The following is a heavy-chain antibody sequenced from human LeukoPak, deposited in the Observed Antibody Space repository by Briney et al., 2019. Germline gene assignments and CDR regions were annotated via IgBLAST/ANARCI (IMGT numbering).Heavy chain of an antibody. CDR2: IYYSGST. D-gene: IGHD6-19*01. Sequence: TSETLSLTCTVSGGSINSYCWSWIRQPPGKGLGWIGYIYYSGSTNYNPSLKSRVTISVDTSKNQFSLKLSSVTAADTAVCYCARKSSSGWYFDYWGQGTLVTVSS. J-gene: IGHJ4*02. V-gene: IGHV4-59*01. CDR1: GGSINSYC. CDR3: ARKSSSGWYFDY.